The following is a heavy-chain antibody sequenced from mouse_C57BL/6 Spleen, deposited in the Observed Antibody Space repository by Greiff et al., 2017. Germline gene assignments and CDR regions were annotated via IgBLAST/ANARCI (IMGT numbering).Heavy chain of an antibody. CDR3: TSKGVATNY. CDR2: IDPETGGT. V-gene: IGHV1-15*01. D-gene: IGHD1-1*01. J-gene: IGHJ2*01. CDR1: GYTFTDYE. Sequence: QVQLQQPGAELVRPGASVTLSCKASGYTFTDYEMHWVKQTPVHGLEWIGAIDPETGGTAYNQKFKGKAILTADKSSSTAYMQLRSLPSEDSAVYYCTSKGVATNYWGQGTTLTVAS.